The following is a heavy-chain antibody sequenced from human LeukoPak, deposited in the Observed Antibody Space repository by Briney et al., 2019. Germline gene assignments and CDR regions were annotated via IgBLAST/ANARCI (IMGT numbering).Heavy chain of an antibody. J-gene: IGHJ2*01. CDR2: IYYSGST. CDR3: ARDRGDSYGFLPRNWYFDL. Sequence: SQTLSLTCTVSGGSISSGGYYWSWIRQHPGKGLEWIGHIYYSGSTYYNPSLKSRVTISVDTSKNQFSLKLSSVTAADTAVYYCARDRGDSYGFLPRNWYFDLWGRGTLVTVSS. CDR1: GGSISSGGYY. V-gene: IGHV4-31*03. D-gene: IGHD5-18*01.